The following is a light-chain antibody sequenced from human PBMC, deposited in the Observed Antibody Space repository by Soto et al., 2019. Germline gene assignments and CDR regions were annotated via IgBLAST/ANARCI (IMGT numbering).Light chain of an antibody. CDR2: QDI. CDR3: QAWDSSTGVV. J-gene: IGLJ2*01. Sequence: SYELTQPPSVSVSPGQTASITCSGDKLGDKYVCWYQQRPSQSPVLVIYQDINRPSGIPERFSGSNSGNTATLTISGTQAMDEADYYCQAWDSSTGVVFGGGTKLTVL. V-gene: IGLV3-1*01. CDR1: KLGDKY.